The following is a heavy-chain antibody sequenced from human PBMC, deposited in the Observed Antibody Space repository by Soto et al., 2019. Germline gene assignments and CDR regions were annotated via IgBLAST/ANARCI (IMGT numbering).Heavy chain of an antibody. CDR3: AREGFSGSYYGY. V-gene: IGHV1-69*06. Sequence: GAPVKVSCKAAGGTFGSYGISWVRQAPGQGLEWMGSVIPIFGTPNYAQKFQGRVTITADRSTSTIYVELSSLRSEDTAVYYCAREGFSGSYYGYWGPGTLVTVYS. CDR1: GGTFGSYG. J-gene: IGHJ4*02. CDR2: VIPIFGTP. D-gene: IGHD1-26*01.